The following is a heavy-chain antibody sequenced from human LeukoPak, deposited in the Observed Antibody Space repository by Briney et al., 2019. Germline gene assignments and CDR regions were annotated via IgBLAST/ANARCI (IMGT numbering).Heavy chain of an antibody. CDR2: IYYSGST. D-gene: IGHD2-2*01. CDR1: GGSISNYY. V-gene: IGHV4-59*01. Sequence: SETLSLTCNVSGGSISNYYLSWIRQPPGKGLEWIGYIYYSGSTNYNPFLKSRVTISVDTSKNQFSLKLRSVTAADTAVYYCARGHAGASPKSYYYMDVWGKGTTVTVSS. CDR3: ARGHAGASPKSYYYMDV. J-gene: IGHJ6*03.